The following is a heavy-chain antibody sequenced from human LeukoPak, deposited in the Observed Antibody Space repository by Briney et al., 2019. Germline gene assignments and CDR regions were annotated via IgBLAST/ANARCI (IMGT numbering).Heavy chain of an antibody. CDR3: ARESSESFDI. CDR1: GFTFSDYY. Sequence: PGGSLRLSCAASGFTFSDYYMSWIRQAPGKGLEWVSSISSSDNTIYYTDSVKGRFAISRDNAKNSLYLQMNSLRAEDTAVYYCARESSESFDIWGQGTMVTVSS. V-gene: IGHV3-11*04. D-gene: IGHD6-25*01. CDR2: ISSSDNTI. J-gene: IGHJ3*02.